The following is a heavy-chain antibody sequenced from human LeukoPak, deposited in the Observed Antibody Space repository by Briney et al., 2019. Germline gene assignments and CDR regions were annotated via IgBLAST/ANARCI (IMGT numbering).Heavy chain of an antibody. Sequence: TGGSLRLSCAASGFTFSSYSMNWVRQAPGKGLEWVSSISSSSSYIYYADSVKGRFTISGDNAKNSLYLQMNSLRAEDTAVYYCALSSGYLFDYWGQGTLVTVSS. V-gene: IGHV3-21*01. CDR1: GFTFSSYS. CDR3: ALSSGYLFDY. J-gene: IGHJ4*02. CDR2: ISSSSSYI. D-gene: IGHD3-22*01.